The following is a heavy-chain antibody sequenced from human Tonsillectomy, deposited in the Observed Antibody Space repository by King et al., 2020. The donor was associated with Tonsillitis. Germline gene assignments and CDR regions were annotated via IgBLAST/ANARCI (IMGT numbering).Heavy chain of an antibody. CDR1: GLTFQASW. V-gene: IGHV3-7*01. D-gene: IGHD5-18*01. J-gene: IGHJ4*02. CDR2: MSRDGSYT. Sequence: QLVQSGGGLVQTGESLRLSCAASGLTFQASWMTWIRQAPGKGLEWVAGMSRDGSYTQSVDGGFTISRDNAQNSLYLQINSLIADDTAMYFCARDSGYSSLDCWGQGTLITVSS. CDR3: ARDSGYSSLDC.